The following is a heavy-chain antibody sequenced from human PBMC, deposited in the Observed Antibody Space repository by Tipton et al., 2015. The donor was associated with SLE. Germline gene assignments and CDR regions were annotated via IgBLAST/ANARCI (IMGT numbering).Heavy chain of an antibody. V-gene: IGHV3-7*03. J-gene: IGHJ4*02. CDR2: IKQDGSEE. CDR3: ARGGGFADF. CDR1: GFRFSNSW. Sequence: SLRLSCAASGFRFSNSWMSWIRQAPGKGLEWVANIKQDGSEEKYVDSVKGRFTISRDNTQNLLYLQMNGLRVDDTGIYYCARGGGFADFWGPGTLVTVSS. D-gene: IGHD3-16*01.